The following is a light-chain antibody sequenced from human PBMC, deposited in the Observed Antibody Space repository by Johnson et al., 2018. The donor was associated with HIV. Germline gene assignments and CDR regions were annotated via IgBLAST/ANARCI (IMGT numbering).Light chain of an antibody. Sequence: QSVLTKPPSVSAAPGQKVTISCSGSSSNIGNNYVSWYQQLPGTAPKLLIYDNNERPSGIPDRFSGPKSGTSATLGITGLQTGDEADYYCGTWDNGLITYVFGTGTKVTVL. CDR1: SSNIGNNY. V-gene: IGLV1-51*01. CDR3: GTWDNGLITYV. J-gene: IGLJ1*01. CDR2: DNN.